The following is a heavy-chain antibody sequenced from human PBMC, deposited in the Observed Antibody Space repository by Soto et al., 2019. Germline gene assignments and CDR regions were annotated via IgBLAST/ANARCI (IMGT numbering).Heavy chain of an antibody. V-gene: IGHV4-4*02. J-gene: IGHJ4*02. CDR2: VYHSGST. CDR3: ARGVTTVTTIDY. CDR1: GDSISSSNW. Sequence: SETLSLTCAVSGDSISSSNWWSWVRQPPGKGLEWIGEVYHSGSTNYNPSFKSRVTISVDKSKNQFSLKLSSVTAADTAVYYCARGVTTVTTIDYWGQGTLVTVSS. D-gene: IGHD4-17*01.